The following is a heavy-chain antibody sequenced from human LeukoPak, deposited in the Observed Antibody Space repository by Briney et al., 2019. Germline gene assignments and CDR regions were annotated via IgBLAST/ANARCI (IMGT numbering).Heavy chain of an antibody. CDR1: GYTFTSYY. CDR2: INPSGGST. D-gene: IGHD6-19*01. Sequence: ASVRVSCKASGYTFTSYYMHWVRQAPGQGLEWMGIINPSGGSTSYAQKFQGRVTMTRDTSTSTVYMELSSLRSEDTAVYYCARGHSSGWYEVTDFDYWGQGTLVTVSS. V-gene: IGHV1-46*01. J-gene: IGHJ4*02. CDR3: ARGHSSGWYEVTDFDY.